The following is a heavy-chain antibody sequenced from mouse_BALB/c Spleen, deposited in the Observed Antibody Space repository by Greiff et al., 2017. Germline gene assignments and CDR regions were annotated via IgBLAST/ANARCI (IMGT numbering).Heavy chain of an antibody. D-gene: IGHD1-1*01. CDR3: AVRITTVVAAYYFDY. V-gene: IGHV3-2*02. CDR1: GYSITSDYA. CDR2: ISYSGST. J-gene: IGHJ2*01. Sequence: EVQLQESGPGLVKPSQSLSLTCTVTGYSITSDYAWNWIRQFPGNKLEWMGYISYSGSTSYNPSLKSRISITRDTSKNQFFLQLNSVTTEDTATYYCAVRITTVVAAYYFDYWGQGTTRTVSS.